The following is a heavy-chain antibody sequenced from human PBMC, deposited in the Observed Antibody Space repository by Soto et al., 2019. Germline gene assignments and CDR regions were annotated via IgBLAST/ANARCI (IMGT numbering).Heavy chain of an antibody. D-gene: IGHD4-17*01. Sequence: QVQLLQSGAEVKKPGASVKVSCKASGYTFYSYDITWVRQAPGQGLERMGTISAYNDNTNLPQTLQGRVTMTIDKSTATAYMELKNLTSDDTAVYYCARARATVTTERALGYWGQGTLVTVSS. CDR3: ARARATVTTERALGY. V-gene: IGHV1-18*01. CDR2: ISAYNDNT. CDR1: GYTFYSYD. J-gene: IGHJ4*02.